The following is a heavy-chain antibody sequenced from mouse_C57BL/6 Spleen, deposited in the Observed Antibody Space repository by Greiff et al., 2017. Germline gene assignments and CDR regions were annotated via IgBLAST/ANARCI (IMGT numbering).Heavy chain of an antibody. CDR3: TRHREDYGSSSWFAY. CDR2: ISGGGGNT. Sequence: EVKLVESGGGLVKPGGSLKLSCAASGFTFSSYTMSWVRQTPEKRLEWVATISGGGGNTYYPDSVKGRFTISRDNAKNTLYLQMSSLRSEDTALYYCTRHREDYGSSSWFAYWGQGTLVTVSA. D-gene: IGHD1-1*01. CDR1: GFTFSSYT. J-gene: IGHJ3*01. V-gene: IGHV5-9*01.